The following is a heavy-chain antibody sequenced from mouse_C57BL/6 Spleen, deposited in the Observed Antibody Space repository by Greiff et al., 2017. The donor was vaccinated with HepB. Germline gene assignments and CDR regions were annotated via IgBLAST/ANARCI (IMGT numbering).Heavy chain of an antibody. V-gene: IGHV1-26*01. CDR2: INPNNGGT. Sequence: EVQLQQSGPELVKPGASVKISCKASGYTFTDYYMNWVKQSHGKSLEWIGDINPNNGGTSYNQKFKGKATLTVDKSSSTAYMELRSLTSEDSAVYYCARLRSNFPWYFDVWGTGTTVTVSS. CDR3: ARLRSNFPWYFDV. D-gene: IGHD2-5*01. CDR1: GYTFTDYY. J-gene: IGHJ1*03.